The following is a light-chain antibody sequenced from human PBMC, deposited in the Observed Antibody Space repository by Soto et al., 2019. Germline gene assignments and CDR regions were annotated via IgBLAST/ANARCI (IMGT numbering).Light chain of an antibody. J-gene: IGLJ1*01. V-gene: IGLV2-14*01. Sequence: QSVLTQPSSVSGSPGRSITISCPGTSSDVGGYNYVSWYQQHPGKAPKLMIYDVNNRPSGVSNRFSGSKSGSTASLTISGLQAEDEADYYCSSYTNSIYVFGTGTKVTVL. CDR3: SSYTNSIYV. CDR1: SSDVGGYNY. CDR2: DVN.